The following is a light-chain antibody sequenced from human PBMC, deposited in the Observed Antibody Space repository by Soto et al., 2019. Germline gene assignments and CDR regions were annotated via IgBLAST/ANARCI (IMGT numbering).Light chain of an antibody. V-gene: IGKV1-12*01. CDR1: QAISSW. CDR2: AAS. J-gene: IGKJ4*01. Sequence: DIQMTQSPSSVSASVGDRVTITCRASQAISSWLAWYQQKPGKAPNVLIYAASTLQSGVPSRFSGSGSGTDFTLPLSSLQPEDFATYFCPQTYSFPLAFGGGTKVEIK. CDR3: PQTYSFPLA.